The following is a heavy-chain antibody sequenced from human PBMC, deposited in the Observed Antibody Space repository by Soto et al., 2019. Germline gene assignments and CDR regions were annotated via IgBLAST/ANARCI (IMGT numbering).Heavy chain of an antibody. CDR1: GGSIISGDYY. CDR3: ARAGALLFGGNSDYYSTMDV. V-gene: IGHV4-30-4*01. Sequence: QVQLRESGPGLVKPSQTLSLTCTVSGGSIISGDYYWSWIRQPPGKGLEWIGYIYYSGDTSYNPSLKSRVIISIDASKILFSLKLSSVTAADTAVYFCARAGALLFGGNSDYYSTMDVWGQGTTVTVSS. D-gene: IGHD2-21*02. CDR2: IYYSGDT. J-gene: IGHJ6*02.